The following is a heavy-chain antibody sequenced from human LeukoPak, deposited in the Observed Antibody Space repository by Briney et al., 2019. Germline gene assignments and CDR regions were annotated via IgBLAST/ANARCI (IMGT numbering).Heavy chain of an antibody. D-gene: IGHD4-23*01. CDR2: IIPIFGTA. CDR3: ARVGFGGTLDY. Sequence: GASVKVSCKASGGTFSSYAISWVRQAPGQGLEWMGGIIPIFGTANYAQKFQGRVTITTDESTSTAYMELGSLRSEDTAVYYCARVGFGGTLDYWGQGTLVTVSS. J-gene: IGHJ4*02. CDR1: GGTFSSYA. V-gene: IGHV1-69*05.